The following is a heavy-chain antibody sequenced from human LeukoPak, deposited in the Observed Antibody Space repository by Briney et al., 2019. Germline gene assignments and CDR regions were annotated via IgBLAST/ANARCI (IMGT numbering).Heavy chain of an antibody. CDR1: GGTFSSYA. CDR3: ARDKYSSSTNYYYYGMTS. V-gene: IGHV1-69*13. J-gene: IGHJ6*02. CDR2: IIPIFGTA. Sequence: SVKVSCKASGGTFSSYAISWVRQAPGQGLEWMGGIIPIFGTANYAQKFQGRVTITADEPTSTAYMELSSLRSEDTAVNYCARDKYSSSTNYYYYGMTSGAKGPRSPSP. D-gene: IGHD6-6*01.